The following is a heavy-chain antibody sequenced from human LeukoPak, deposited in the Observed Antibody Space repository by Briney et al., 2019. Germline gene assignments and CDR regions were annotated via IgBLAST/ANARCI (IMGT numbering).Heavy chain of an antibody. CDR1: GFTFSSHAV. J-gene: IGHJ4*02. CDR2: ILHSGST. CDR3: ARRGSYSYYFDY. D-gene: IGHD5-18*01. V-gene: IGHV4-4*02. Sequence: GSLRLSCAASGFTFSSHAVSWVRQPPGKGLEWIGEILHSGSTNYNPSLKSRVTISVDTSKNQFSLKLSSVTAADTAVYYCARRGSYSYYFDYWGQGTLVTVSS.